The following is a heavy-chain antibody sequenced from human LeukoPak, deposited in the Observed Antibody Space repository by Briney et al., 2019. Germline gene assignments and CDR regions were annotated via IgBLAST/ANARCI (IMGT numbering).Heavy chain of an antibody. D-gene: IGHD4-17*01. CDR2: VSGNSGST. V-gene: IGHV3-23*01. J-gene: IGHJ4*02. CDR3: AKDPMTTVTTVDSD. Sequence: PGGSLRLSCAASGFTFGIYAMSWVRQAPGKGLEWVSGVSGNSGSTYYADSVKGRFTISRDNSKNTLYLQMNSLRAEDTAVYYCAKDPMTTVTTVDSDWGQGTLVTVSS. CDR1: GFTFGIYA.